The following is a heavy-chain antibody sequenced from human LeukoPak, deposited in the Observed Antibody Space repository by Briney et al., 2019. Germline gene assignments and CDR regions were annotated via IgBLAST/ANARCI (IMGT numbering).Heavy chain of an antibody. V-gene: IGHV1-2*04. CDR2: INPNSGGT. Sequence: ASVKVSCKASGYTFTGYYMHWVRQASGQGLEWMGWINPNSGGTNYAQKFQGWVTMTRDTSISTAYMELSRLRSDDTAVYYCARSSGWYSDDYFDYWGQGTLVTVSS. CDR1: GYTFTGYY. CDR3: ARSSGWYSDDYFDY. D-gene: IGHD6-19*01. J-gene: IGHJ4*02.